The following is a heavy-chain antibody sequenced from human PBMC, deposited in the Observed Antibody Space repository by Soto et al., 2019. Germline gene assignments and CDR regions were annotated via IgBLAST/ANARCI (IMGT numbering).Heavy chain of an antibody. CDR2: IKQDGSKT. D-gene: IGHD7-27*01. J-gene: IGHJ4*01. CDR1: GFTFSDYW. Sequence: GSMRLSCAASGFTFSDYWMTWVRQAPVKGLEWVANIKQDGSKTYYADSVKGRFTISRDNTKNSLYLQMGSLTADDTAVYYCATDPSWYDANWDDWGKGTQVTVSS. V-gene: IGHV3-7*05. CDR3: ATDPSWYDANWDD.